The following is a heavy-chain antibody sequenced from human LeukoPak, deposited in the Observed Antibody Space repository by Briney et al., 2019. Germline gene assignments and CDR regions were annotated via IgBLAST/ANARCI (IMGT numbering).Heavy chain of an antibody. D-gene: IGHD6-13*01. CDR2: IYYSGST. CDR1: GGSISSYY. J-gene: IGHJ4*02. V-gene: IGHV4-59*08. CDR3: ARGYSSSWYDSYYFDY. Sequence: SETLSLTCTVSGGSISSYYWSWIRQPPGKGLEWIGYIYYSGSTNYNPSLKSRVTISVDTSKNQFSLKLSSVTAADTAVYYCARGYSSSWYDSYYFDYWGQGTLVTVSS.